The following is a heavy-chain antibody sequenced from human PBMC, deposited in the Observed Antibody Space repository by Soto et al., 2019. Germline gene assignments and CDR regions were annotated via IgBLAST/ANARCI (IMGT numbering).Heavy chain of an antibody. J-gene: IGHJ4*02. Sequence: SVKVSCKASGYMFTTYAMQWVRQAPGQRLEWMGLIHAGSGDTRCSQKFQGRVTITRDTSASTVYMELSSLKSEDAAVYYCARDDGSTWCLDNWGQGTLVTVSS. CDR3: ARDDGSTWCLDN. D-gene: IGHD6-13*01. CDR1: GYMFTTYA. CDR2: IHAGSGDT. V-gene: IGHV1-3*01.